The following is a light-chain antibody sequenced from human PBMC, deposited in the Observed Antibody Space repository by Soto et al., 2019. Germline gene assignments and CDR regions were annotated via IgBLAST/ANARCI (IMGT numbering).Light chain of an antibody. Sequence: QAVVTQPPSVSGAPGQRVTISCTGSSSNIGAGYDVHWYQHLPGTAPKLLIYGNINRPSGVPDRFSASKSGTSASLAITGLQAEDEADYYCQSYDSSLSGVVFGGGTKLTVL. V-gene: IGLV1-40*01. CDR1: SSNIGAGYD. CDR3: QSYDSSLSGVV. J-gene: IGLJ2*01. CDR2: GNI.